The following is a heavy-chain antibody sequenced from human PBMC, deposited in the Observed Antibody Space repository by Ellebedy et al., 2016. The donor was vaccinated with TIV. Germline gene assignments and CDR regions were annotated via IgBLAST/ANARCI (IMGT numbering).Heavy chain of an antibody. CDR3: ARASAGLDY. V-gene: IGHV3-13*01. J-gene: IGHJ4*02. CDR2: IGTAGDT. Sequence: PGGSLRLSCAASGFTFSSHDFPWVRHVTGKGLEWVSAIGTAGDTSYSGSVKGRFTISRENGKNSVYLQMNSLRAEDTAVYYCARASAGLDYWGQGTLVTVSS. CDR1: GFTFSSHD. D-gene: IGHD6-13*01.